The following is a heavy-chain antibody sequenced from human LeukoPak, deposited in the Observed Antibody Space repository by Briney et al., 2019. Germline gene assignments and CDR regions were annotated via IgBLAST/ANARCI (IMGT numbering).Heavy chain of an antibody. V-gene: IGHV3-53*01. D-gene: IGHD2-21*01. J-gene: IGHJ4*02. CDR2: IYSGGST. CDR3: ARVDWYFRVIDY. CDR1: GFTVSSNY. Sequence: PGGSLRLSCAASGFTVSSNYMSWVRQAPGKGLEWVSVIYSGGSTYYADSVKGRFTISRDNSKNTLYLQMNSLRAEDTAVYYCARVDWYFRVIDYWGQGTLVTVSS.